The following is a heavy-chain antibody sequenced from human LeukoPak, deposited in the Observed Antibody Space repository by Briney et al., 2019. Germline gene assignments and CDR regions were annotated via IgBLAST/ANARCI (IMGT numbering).Heavy chain of an antibody. V-gene: IGHV3-23*01. CDR3: AKVFRKYYDYVWGTGYFDY. Sequence: PGGSLRLSCAASGFTFSNYAMTWVRQAPGRGLEWVSTISGGGGDTYYADSVKGRFTISRDNSKNTLYLQMNSLRAEDTAVYYCAKVFRKYYDYVWGTGYFDYWGQGTLVTLSS. CDR2: ISGGGGDT. CDR1: GFTFSNYA. J-gene: IGHJ4*02. D-gene: IGHD3-16*01.